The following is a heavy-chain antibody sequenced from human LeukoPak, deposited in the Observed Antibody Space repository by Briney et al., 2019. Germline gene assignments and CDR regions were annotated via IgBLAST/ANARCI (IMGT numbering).Heavy chain of an antibody. CDR3: ARGRDGFNDNWFDP. Sequence: SVKVSCKASGGTFSSYAISWVRQAPGQGLEWMGRIIPILGIANYAQKFQGRVTITADKSTSTAYMELSSLRSEDTAVYYCARGRDGFNDNWFDPWGQGTLVTVSS. CDR1: GGTFSSYA. D-gene: IGHD5-24*01. J-gene: IGHJ5*02. V-gene: IGHV1-69*04. CDR2: IIPILGIA.